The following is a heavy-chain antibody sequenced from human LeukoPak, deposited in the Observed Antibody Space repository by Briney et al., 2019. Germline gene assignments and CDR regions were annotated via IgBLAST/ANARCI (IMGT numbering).Heavy chain of an antibody. J-gene: IGHJ4*02. CDR3: AKRRARYCSGGSCPYYFDY. Sequence: GGSLRLSGAASGFTFSSYAMSWVRQAPGKGLEWVSAISGSGGSTYYADSVKGRFTISRDNSKNTLYLQMNSLRAEDTAVYYCAKRRARYCSGGSCPYYFDYWGQGTLVTVSS. D-gene: IGHD2-15*01. CDR2: ISGSGGST. CDR1: GFTFSSYA. V-gene: IGHV3-23*01.